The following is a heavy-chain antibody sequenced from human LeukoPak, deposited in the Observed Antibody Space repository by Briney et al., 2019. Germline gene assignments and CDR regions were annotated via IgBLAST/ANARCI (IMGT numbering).Heavy chain of an antibody. J-gene: IGHJ6*03. CDR1: DYSISSGYY. D-gene: IGHD5-18*01. Sequence: SETLSLTCTVSDYSISSGYYWGWIRQPPGKGLEWIGSIYHSGTTSYNPSLESRVTISLDTSKNQFSLRLTSVTAADTAVYYCARTTEGGYTYGYFYYYYMDVWGKGTTVTISS. CDR2: IYHSGTT. V-gene: IGHV4-38-2*02. CDR3: ARTTEGGYTYGYFYYYYMDV.